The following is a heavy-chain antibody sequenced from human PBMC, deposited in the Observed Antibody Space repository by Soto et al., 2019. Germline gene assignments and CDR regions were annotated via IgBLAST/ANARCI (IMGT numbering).Heavy chain of an antibody. CDR3: AKMGGTVKKGVDSFPNYYYYGMDV. D-gene: IGHD4-17*01. Sequence: GGSLRLSCAASGFTFSSYGMHWVRQAPGKGLEWVAVISYDGSNKYYADSVKGRFTISRDNSKNTLYLQMNRLRAEDTAVYYCAKMGGTVKKGVDSFPNYYYYGMDVWGQGTTVTVSS. CDR1: GFTFSSYG. CDR2: ISYDGSNK. V-gene: IGHV3-30*18. J-gene: IGHJ6*02.